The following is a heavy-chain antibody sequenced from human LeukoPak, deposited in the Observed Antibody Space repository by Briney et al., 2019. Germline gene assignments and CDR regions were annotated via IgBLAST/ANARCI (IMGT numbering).Heavy chain of an antibody. D-gene: IGHD3-22*01. Sequence: KPSETLSLTCTVSGGSISSYYWSWIRQPAGKGREWIGRIYTSGSTNYNSSLKSRVTMAVDTSKNQFSLKLSSVTAADTAVYYCARDVYYYDSSGYYPDYWGQGTLVTVSS. CDR2: IYTSGST. CDR3: ARDVYYYDSSGYYPDY. V-gene: IGHV4-4*07. J-gene: IGHJ4*02. CDR1: GGSISSYY.